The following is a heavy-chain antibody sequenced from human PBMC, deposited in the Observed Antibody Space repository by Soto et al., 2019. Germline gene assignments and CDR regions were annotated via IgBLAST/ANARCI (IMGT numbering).Heavy chain of an antibody. Sequence: GGSLRLSCAASGFTVSSNYMSWVRQAPGKGLEWVSVIYSGGSTYYADSVKGRFTISRHNSKNTLYLRMNSLRAEDTAVYYCARVGVTQGYYYYYYMDVWGKGTTVTVSS. J-gene: IGHJ6*03. V-gene: IGHV3-53*04. CDR2: IYSGGST. CDR1: GFTVSSNY. D-gene: IGHD1-26*01. CDR3: ARVGVTQGYYYYYYMDV.